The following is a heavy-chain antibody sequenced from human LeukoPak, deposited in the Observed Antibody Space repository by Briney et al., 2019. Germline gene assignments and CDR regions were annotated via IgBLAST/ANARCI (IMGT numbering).Heavy chain of an antibody. Sequence: PGGSLRLSCAASGFTFSDYYMSWIRQAPGKGLEWVSYISSTSSYTNYADSVKGRFTISRDNAKNSLYLQMNSLRGEDTAVYHCARESPRGVGYSMDVWGQGTTVTVSS. CDR1: GFTFSDYY. V-gene: IGHV3-11*05. D-gene: IGHD3-10*01. J-gene: IGHJ6*02. CDR3: ARESPRGVGYSMDV. CDR2: ISSTSSYT.